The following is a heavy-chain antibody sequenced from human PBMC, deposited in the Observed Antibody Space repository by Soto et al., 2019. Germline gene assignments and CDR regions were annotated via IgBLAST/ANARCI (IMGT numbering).Heavy chain of an antibody. J-gene: IGHJ6*02. CDR2: INAGNGNT. CDR1: GYTFTSYA. CDR3: ARDTSNSPGGPIYASYGYYSYYGMDV. V-gene: IGHV1-3*01. D-gene: IGHD3-16*01. Sequence: ASVKVSCKASGYTFTSYAMHWVRQAPGQRLEWMGWINAGNGNTKYSQKFQGRVTITRDTSASTAYMELSSLRSEDTAVYYCARDTSNSPGGPIYASYGYYSYYGMDVWGQGTTVTVSS.